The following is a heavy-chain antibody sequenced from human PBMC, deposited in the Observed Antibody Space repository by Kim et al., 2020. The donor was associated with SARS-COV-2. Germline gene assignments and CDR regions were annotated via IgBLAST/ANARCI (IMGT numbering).Heavy chain of an antibody. V-gene: IGHV3-64D*06. Sequence: KGRFTISRDNSKNTLYLQMSSLRAEDTAVYYCVKDLFSNDIFTGYYICQHWGQGTLVTVSS. J-gene: IGHJ1*01. D-gene: IGHD3-9*01. CDR3: VKDLFSNDIFTGYYICQH.